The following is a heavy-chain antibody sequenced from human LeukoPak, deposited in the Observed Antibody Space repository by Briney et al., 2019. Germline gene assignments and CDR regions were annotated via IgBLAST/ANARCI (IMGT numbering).Heavy chain of an antibody. Sequence: GGSLRLSCAASGFTFSSYEMNWVRQAPGKGLEWVSYISSSDSTIYYADSVKGRFTISRDNAKNSLYLQMNSLRAEDTAVYYCARAQGMDVWGKGTTVTVSS. CDR2: ISSSDSTI. CDR1: GFTFSSYE. V-gene: IGHV3-48*03. CDR3: ARAQGMDV. J-gene: IGHJ6*04.